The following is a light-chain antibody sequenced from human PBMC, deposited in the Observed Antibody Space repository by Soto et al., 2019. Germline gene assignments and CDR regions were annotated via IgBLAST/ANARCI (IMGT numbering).Light chain of an antibody. J-gene: IGKJ1*01. Sequence: EIVLTQSPGTLSLSLGERATLSCRASQSVSSSYLAWYQQKPGQAPRLLIYDTSSRATGIPDRFSGSGSGTDFTLTISRLEHEDCAVYYCQQYGNSPPWTFGQGTKVEIK. CDR3: QQYGNSPPWT. CDR2: DTS. V-gene: IGKV3-20*01. CDR1: QSVSSSY.